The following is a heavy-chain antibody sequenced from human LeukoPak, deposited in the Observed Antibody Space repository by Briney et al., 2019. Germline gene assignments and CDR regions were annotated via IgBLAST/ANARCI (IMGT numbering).Heavy chain of an antibody. D-gene: IGHD7-27*01. Sequence: GGSLRLSCAASGFTFSNAWMSWVRQAPGKGLEWVGRIKSKTDGGTTDYAAPVKGRFTISRDDSKSTLYLQMNSLKTEDTAVYYCTKNWDEAVAFDIWGQGTMVTVSS. CDR3: TKNWDEAVAFDI. V-gene: IGHV3-15*01. J-gene: IGHJ3*02. CDR1: GFTFSNAW. CDR2: IKSKTDGGTT.